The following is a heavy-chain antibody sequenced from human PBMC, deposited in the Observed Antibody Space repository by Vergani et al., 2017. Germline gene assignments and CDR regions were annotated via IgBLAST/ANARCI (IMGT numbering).Heavy chain of an antibody. V-gene: IGHV4-4*03. CDR3: ARDPKSYCSGGSCFSVWGAFDI. CDR1: GDSFRSNKW. CDR2: ISHSGST. D-gene: IGHD2-15*01. Sequence: QVQLQESGPGLVKPPGTLSLTCAVSGDSFRSNKWWTWVRQSPGKTLEWIGEISHSGSTNYNPSLKRRVTLSLDTSKNQFSLRLSSVTAADTAVYYCARDPKSYCSGGSCFSVWGAFDIWGRGTTVTVSS. J-gene: IGHJ3*02.